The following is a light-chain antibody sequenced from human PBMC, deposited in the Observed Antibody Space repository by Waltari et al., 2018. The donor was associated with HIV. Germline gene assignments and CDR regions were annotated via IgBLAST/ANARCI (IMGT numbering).Light chain of an antibody. Sequence: IVLTQSPGTLSLSPGERATLSCRASQSVDSSYLAWYQQKPGQAPRLLSYGASSRATGIPDRFTGSGSGTDFTLSISRLDPEDFALYYCQQYNSSPFTFGGGTRVEIK. V-gene: IGKV3-20*01. CDR1: QSVDSSY. J-gene: IGKJ4*01. CDR2: GAS. CDR3: QQYNSSPFT.